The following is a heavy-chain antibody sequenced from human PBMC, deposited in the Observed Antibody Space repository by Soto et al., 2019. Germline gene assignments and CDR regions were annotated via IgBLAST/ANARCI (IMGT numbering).Heavy chain of an antibody. V-gene: IGHV3-21*01. CDR1: GFTFSSYS. CDR3: ARDLFSGSNYYYGMDV. Sequence: PGGSLRLSCAASGFTFSSYSMNWVRQAPGKGLEWVSSISSSSSYIYYADSVKGRFTISRDNAKNSLYLQMNSLRAEDTAVYYCARDLFSGSNYYYGMDVWGQGTTVTVSS. J-gene: IGHJ6*02. CDR2: ISSSSSYI.